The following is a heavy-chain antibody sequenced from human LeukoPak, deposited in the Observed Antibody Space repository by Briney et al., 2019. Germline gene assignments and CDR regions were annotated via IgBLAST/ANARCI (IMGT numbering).Heavy chain of an antibody. Sequence: GGSLRLSCTGSGFSSDAYAMSWVRQAPGKGLEWVSAISGSGGSTYYADSVKGRFTISRDNSKNTLYLQMNSLRAEDTAVYYCAKDRQWLVLYHFDYWGQGTLVTVSS. CDR2: ISGSGGST. D-gene: IGHD6-19*01. J-gene: IGHJ4*02. V-gene: IGHV3-23*01. CDR1: GFSSDAYA. CDR3: AKDRQWLVLYHFDY.